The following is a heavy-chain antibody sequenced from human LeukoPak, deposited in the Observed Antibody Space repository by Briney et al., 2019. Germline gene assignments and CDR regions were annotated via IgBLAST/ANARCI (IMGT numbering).Heavy chain of an antibody. V-gene: IGHV4-59*01. Sequence: SETLSLTCTVSGGSISSYYWSWIRQPPGKGLEWIGYIYYSGSTNYNPSLKSRVTISVDTSKNQFSLKLSSVTAADTAVYYCARGRALVVVGHAFDIWGQGTMVTVSS. CDR3: ARGRALVVVGHAFDI. D-gene: IGHD3-22*01. CDR1: GGSISSYY. J-gene: IGHJ3*02. CDR2: IYYSGST.